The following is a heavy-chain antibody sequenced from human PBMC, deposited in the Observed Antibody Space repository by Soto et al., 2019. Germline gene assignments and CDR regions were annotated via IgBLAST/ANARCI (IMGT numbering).Heavy chain of an antibody. D-gene: IGHD2-2*01. V-gene: IGHV1-18*01. CDR1: GYTFSNYG. CDR3: ARVVPGAEAWFGP. J-gene: IGHJ5*02. CDR2: ISLYSDGT. Sequence: ASEKVSFKASGYTFSNYGITWVRQAPGQPLEWLGWISLYSDGTNYAQKFQGRVSMTTDTSTTTAYMELRSLSSDDTAAYYCARVVPGAEAWFGPWGQETLVTVSS.